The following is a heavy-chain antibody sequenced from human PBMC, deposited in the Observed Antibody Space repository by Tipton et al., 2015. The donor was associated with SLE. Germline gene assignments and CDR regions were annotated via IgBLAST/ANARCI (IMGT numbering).Heavy chain of an antibody. V-gene: IGHV4-39*07. J-gene: IGHJ4*02. Sequence: GLVKPSETLSLTCTVSGGSISNSDYFWGWVRQSPEKGLEWIGIIHYSGTTYYNPSLKSRVTTSIDTSKNQFSLKLSSVTAADTAVYYCARVRNLLDYWGQGTLVTVSS. CDR3: ARVRNLLDY. CDR1: GGSISNSDYF. CDR2: IHYSGTT. D-gene: IGHD1-14*01.